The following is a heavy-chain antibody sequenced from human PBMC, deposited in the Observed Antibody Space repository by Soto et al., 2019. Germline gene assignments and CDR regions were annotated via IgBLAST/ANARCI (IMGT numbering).Heavy chain of an antibody. V-gene: IGHV4-30-4*08. CDR2: ISYTGTT. J-gene: IGHJ5*02. CDR1: GSSISDEYH. CDR3: AGWCLGYCSNNWFDP. Sequence: PSETLSLTCTVSGSSISDEYHWTCIRQSPAKGLEWIGYISYTGTTYYNPSLQGRVSISADTSKNQFSLRMASVTAADTAVYYCAGWCLGYCSNNWFDPWGQGTLVTVSS. D-gene: IGHD2-2*03.